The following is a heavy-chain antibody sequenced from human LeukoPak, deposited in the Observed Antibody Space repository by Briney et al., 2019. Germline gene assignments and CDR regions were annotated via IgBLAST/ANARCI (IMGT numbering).Heavy chain of an antibody. J-gene: IGHJ6*02. CDR3: AGTTTKTRYYYYGMDV. D-gene: IGHD4-11*01. CDR2: IYYSGST. Sequence: SETLSLTCTVSGGSISSYYWSWIRQPPGKGLEWIGYIYYSGSTNYNPSLKSRVTISVDTSKNQFSLKLGSVTAADTAVYYCAGTTTKTRYYYYGMDVWGQGTTVTVSS. CDR1: GGSISSYY. V-gene: IGHV4-59*08.